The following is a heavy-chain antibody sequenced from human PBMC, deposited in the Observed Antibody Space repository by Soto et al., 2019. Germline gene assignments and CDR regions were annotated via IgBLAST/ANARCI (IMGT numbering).Heavy chain of an antibody. CDR3: ARFGIPYYYDSSAIRSEYFQH. D-gene: IGHD3-22*01. CDR1: GGTFSSYA. J-gene: IGHJ1*01. Sequence: QVQLVQSGAEVKKPGSSVKVSCKASGGTFSSYAISWVRQAPGQGLEWMGGIIPIFGTANYAQKFQVRVTITADESTSTAYMELSSLRSEDTAVYYCARFGIPYYYDSSAIRSEYFQHWGQGTLVTVSS. CDR2: IIPIFGTA. V-gene: IGHV1-69*01.